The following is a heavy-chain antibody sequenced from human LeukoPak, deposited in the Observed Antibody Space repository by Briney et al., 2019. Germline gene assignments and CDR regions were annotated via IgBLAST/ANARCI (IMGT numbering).Heavy chain of an antibody. CDR3: CADTVDPLAQIDK. D-gene: IGHD4-11*01. J-gene: IGHJ4*02. Sequence: GESLRLSCAASRFSFSTSWMSWVRQAPGKGLEWVGRIKSKDDGETTEYAAPVKGRFTISRDDSESMLYVQMMSLKTEDTAVYYCCADTVDPLAQIDKWGQGAQVTVSS. CDR2: IKSKDDGETT. V-gene: IGHV3-15*01. CDR1: RFSFSTSW.